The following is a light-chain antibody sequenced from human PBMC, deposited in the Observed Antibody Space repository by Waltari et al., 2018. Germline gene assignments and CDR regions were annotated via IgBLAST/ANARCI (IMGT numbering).Light chain of an antibody. J-gene: IGLJ2*01. Sequence: SYELTQSPSVSVSPGQTARITCSGDALPKQYAYWYQQKPGQAPVLVIYKDSERPSGIHERFSGSSSGTTVTLTISGVQAEDEADYYCQSADSSGTVVFGGGTKLTVL. CDR1: ALPKQY. CDR3: QSADSSGTVV. CDR2: KDS. V-gene: IGLV3-25*03.